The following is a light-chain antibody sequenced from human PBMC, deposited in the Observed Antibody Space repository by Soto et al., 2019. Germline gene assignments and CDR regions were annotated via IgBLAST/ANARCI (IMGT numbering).Light chain of an antibody. CDR3: QQRYAWPPIT. CDR2: DAS. V-gene: IGKV3-11*01. Sequence: EVVLTQSPATLSLSPGERATLSCRASQNVHNYLAWFQHKPGQAPRLLIYDASNTATGVPARFSGSGSGTDFTLTITSLEPEDFAVYYCQQRYAWPPITFGQGSRLDIK. CDR1: QNVHNY. J-gene: IGKJ5*01.